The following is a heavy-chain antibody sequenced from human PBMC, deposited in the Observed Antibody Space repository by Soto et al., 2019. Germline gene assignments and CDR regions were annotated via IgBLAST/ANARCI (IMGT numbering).Heavy chain of an antibody. CDR1: VGTFSRYT. D-gene: IGHD3-22*01. V-gene: IGHV1-69*01. J-gene: IGHJ1*01. Sequence: QVQLVQSGAEVKKPGSSVKVSCKASVGTFSRYTISWVRQAHGQGLEWMGAIIPMFGTTNYARNFQDRVPNTEAESTATAYLGLTSLRSEDTAMYYGASEGSYDGCSYSKFRYSGPGTQVSISS. CDR3: ASEGSYDGCSYSKFRY. CDR2: IIPMFGTT.